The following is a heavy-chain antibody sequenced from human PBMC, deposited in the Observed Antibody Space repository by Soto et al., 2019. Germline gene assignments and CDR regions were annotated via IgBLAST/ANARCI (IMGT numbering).Heavy chain of an antibody. CDR3: AKHLLVLRFLEWPTMVAFDI. J-gene: IGHJ3*02. CDR1: GFTFSSYG. Sequence: PGRSLRLSCAASGFTFSSYGMHWVRQAPGKGLEWVAVIWYDGSNKYYADSVKGRFTISRDNSKNTLYLQMNSLRAEDTAVYYCAKHLLVLRFLEWPTMVAFDIWGQGTMVTVSS. V-gene: IGHV3-33*06. CDR2: IWYDGSNK. D-gene: IGHD3-3*01.